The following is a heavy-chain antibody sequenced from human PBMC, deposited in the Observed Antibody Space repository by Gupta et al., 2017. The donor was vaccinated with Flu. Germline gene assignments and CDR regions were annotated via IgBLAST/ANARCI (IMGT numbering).Heavy chain of an antibody. J-gene: IGHJ6*02. CDR3: ARGDRVVPAAIVVSYYYYGMDV. V-gene: IGHV1-18*01. CDR2: ISAYNGNT. D-gene: IGHD2-2*01. CDR1: GYTFTSYG. Sequence: QVQLVQSGAEVKKPGASVKDSCKASGYTFTSYGISWVRQAPGQGLEWMGWISAYNGNTNYAQKLQGRVTMTTDTSTSTAYMELRSLRSDDTAVYYCARGDRVVPAAIVVSYYYYGMDVWGQGTTVTVSS.